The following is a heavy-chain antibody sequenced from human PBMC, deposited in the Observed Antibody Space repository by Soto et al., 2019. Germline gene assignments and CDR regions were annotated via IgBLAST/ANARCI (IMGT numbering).Heavy chain of an antibody. CDR2: INTDGSTT. Sequence: EVHLVESGGGLVQPGGSLRLSCAASGFTFSSYWMHWVRQAPGKGLEWVSRINTDGSTTSYADSVKGRFTISRDNAKNTLYLQMNSLRAEDTAVYYCARGGSGYSYAWGQGNLVTVSS. CDR1: GFTFSSYW. V-gene: IGHV3-74*01. D-gene: IGHD5-18*01. J-gene: IGHJ5*02. CDR3: ARGGSGYSYA.